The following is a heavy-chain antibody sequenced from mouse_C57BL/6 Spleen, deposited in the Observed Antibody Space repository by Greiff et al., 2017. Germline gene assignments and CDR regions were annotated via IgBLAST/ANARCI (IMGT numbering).Heavy chain of an antibody. CDR2: LSDGGSYT. V-gene: IGHV5-4*01. Sequence: EVHLVESGGGLVKPGGSLTLSCAASGFTFSSYAMSWVRQTPEKRLEWVATLSDGGSYTYYPDNVKGRFTISRDNAKNNLYLQMSHLKSEDTAMYYCAREGGNYEDYYAMDDWGQGTSVTVAS. CDR1: GFTFSSYA. J-gene: IGHJ4*01. CDR3: AREGGNYEDYYAMDD. D-gene: IGHD2-1*01.